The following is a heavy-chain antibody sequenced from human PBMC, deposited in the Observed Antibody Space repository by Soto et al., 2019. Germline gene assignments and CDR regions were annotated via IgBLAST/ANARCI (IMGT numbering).Heavy chain of an antibody. CDR1: GFTFREHF. CDR3: ACIRGAFGY. D-gene: IGHD2-8*01. V-gene: IGHV3-72*01. Sequence: PGGSLRLSFAASGFTFREHFMDCVRQAPGKGLEWVGRVKHKGYNYGTQYGASGEGRFSISRDDSKNSLYLELNRLNTEDTAVSVSACIRGAFGYWGPGTLVTVSP. J-gene: IGHJ4*02. CDR2: VKHKGYNYGT.